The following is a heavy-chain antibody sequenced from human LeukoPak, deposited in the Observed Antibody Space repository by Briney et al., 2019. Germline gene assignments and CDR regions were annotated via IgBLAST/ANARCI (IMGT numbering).Heavy chain of an antibody. D-gene: IGHD6-13*01. CDR2: INHSGST. CDR3: ARGRSVYSGSWYPGWFDP. Sequence: PSETLSLTCAVYGGSFSGYYWSWIRQPPGKGLEWIGEINHSGSTNYNPSLKSRVTISADTSKNQFSLKLSSVTAADTAVYYCARGRSVYSGSWYPGWFDPWGQGTLVTVSS. J-gene: IGHJ5*02. V-gene: IGHV4-34*01. CDR1: GGSFSGYY.